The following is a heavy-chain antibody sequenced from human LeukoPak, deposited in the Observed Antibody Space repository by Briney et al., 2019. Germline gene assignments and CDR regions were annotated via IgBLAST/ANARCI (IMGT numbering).Heavy chain of an antibody. J-gene: IGHJ4*02. CDR2: IIPIFGTA. CDR1: GGTFSSYA. D-gene: IGHD3-10*01. V-gene: IGHV1-69*05. Sequence: SVKVSCKASGGTFSSYAISWVRQAPGQGLEWMGGIIPIFGTANYAQKFQGRVTITTDESTSTAYMELSSLRSEDTAVYYCARGRSTGYYYGSAYFDYWGQGPLVTVSS. CDR3: ARGRSTGYYYGSAYFDY.